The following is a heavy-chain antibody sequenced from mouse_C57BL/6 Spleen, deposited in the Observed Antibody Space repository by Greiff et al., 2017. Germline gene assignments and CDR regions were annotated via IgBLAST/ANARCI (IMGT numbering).Heavy chain of an antibody. J-gene: IGHJ2*01. CDR1: GYTFTSYG. CDR3: ARADYYGSSYVSYFDY. Sequence: QVQLQQSGAELARPGASVKLSCKASGYTFTSYGISWVKQRTGQGLEWIGEIYPRSGNTYYNEKFKGKATLTADKSSSTAYMALRSLTSEDSAVYFCARADYYGSSYVSYFDYWGQGTTLTVSS. CDR2: IYPRSGNT. D-gene: IGHD1-1*01. V-gene: IGHV1-81*01.